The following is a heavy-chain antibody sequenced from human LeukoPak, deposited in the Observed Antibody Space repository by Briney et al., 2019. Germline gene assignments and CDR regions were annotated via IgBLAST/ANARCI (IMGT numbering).Heavy chain of an antibody. Sequence: GGSLRLSCAASGFTFSGSAIHWVRQAPGKGLEWVSSISTSRNYIYYADSVTGRFTISRDNAENSLYLQMNSLRAEDTAVYYCARDYYYDSSGYLPVDYWGQGTLVTVSS. J-gene: IGHJ4*02. CDR1: GFTFSGSA. D-gene: IGHD3-22*01. CDR3: ARDYYYDSSGYLPVDY. V-gene: IGHV3-21*01. CDR2: ISTSRNYI.